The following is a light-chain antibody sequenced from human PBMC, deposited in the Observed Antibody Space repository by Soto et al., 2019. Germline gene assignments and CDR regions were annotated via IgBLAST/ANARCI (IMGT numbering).Light chain of an antibody. CDR3: RQYGSSPLT. CDR1: QSISSSY. J-gene: IGKJ4*01. V-gene: IGKV3-20*01. CDR2: GAS. Sequence: EIVMTQSPATLSVSPGERATLFCRASQSISSSYLAWYQQKPGQAPRLLIYGASSRATGIPDRFSGSGSGTDFTLTISRLEPEDFAVYYCRQYGSSPLTFGGGTKVDIK.